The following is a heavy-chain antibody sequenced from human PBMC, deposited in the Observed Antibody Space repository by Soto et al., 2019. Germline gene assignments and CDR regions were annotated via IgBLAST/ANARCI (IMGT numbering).Heavy chain of an antibody. V-gene: IGHV3-23*01. Sequence: QLLESGGGLVQPGGSLRLSCAASGFTFSDYAMSWVRQAPGKGLEWVSSISSSGGSPYYADSVKGRFTISRNNSKNTLFLQMNSLRAEDTAVYYCAKGDGRIVPRHFDYWGQGTLVTVSS. CDR2: ISSSGGSP. CDR3: AKGDGRIVPRHFDY. CDR1: GFTFSDYA. D-gene: IGHD1-26*01. J-gene: IGHJ4*02.